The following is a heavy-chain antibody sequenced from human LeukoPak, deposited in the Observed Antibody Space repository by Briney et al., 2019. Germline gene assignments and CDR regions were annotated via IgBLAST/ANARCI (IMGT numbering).Heavy chain of an antibody. CDR3: ARGVSSGWYARRAYYFDY. CDR2: IYHSGST. D-gene: IGHD6-19*01. V-gene: IGHV4-38-2*01. Sequence: SETLSLTCAVSGYSISSGYYWGWIRQPPGKGLEWIGSIYHSGSTYYNPSLKSRVTISVDTSKNQFSLKLSSVTAADTAVYYCARGVSSGWYARRAYYFDYWGQGTLVTVSS. CDR1: GYSISSGYY. J-gene: IGHJ4*02.